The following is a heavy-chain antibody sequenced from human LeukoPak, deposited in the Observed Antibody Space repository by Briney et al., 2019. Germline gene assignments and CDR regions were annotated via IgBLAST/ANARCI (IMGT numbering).Heavy chain of an antibody. Sequence: PSETLSLTCTVSGASVRGYYWSWIRQPAGKGLEWIGRIYTSGTTNYNPSLKGRVTISLDTSKNQFSMKLNSVTAADTAIYYCAGVEWELRSWFDPWGQGTLVTVSS. D-gene: IGHD1-26*01. CDR1: GASVRGYY. CDR3: AGVEWELRSWFDP. CDR2: IYTSGTT. V-gene: IGHV4-4*07. J-gene: IGHJ5*02.